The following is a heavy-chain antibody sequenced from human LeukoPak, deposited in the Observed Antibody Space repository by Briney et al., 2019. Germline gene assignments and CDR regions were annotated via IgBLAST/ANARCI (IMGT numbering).Heavy chain of an antibody. Sequence: SETLSLTCAVYGGSFSGYSWSWIRQPPGKGLEWIGEINHSGSTNYNPSLKSRVTISVDTSKNQFSLKLSSVTAADTAVYYCARGKAAGPGYYYYGMDVWGQGTTVTVSS. D-gene: IGHD6-13*01. J-gene: IGHJ6*02. CDR1: GGSFSGYS. V-gene: IGHV4-34*01. CDR2: INHSGST. CDR3: ARGKAAGPGYYYYGMDV.